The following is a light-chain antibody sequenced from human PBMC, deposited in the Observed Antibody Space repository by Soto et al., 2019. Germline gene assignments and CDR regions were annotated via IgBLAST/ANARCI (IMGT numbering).Light chain of an antibody. CDR3: SSYTSSSTYV. Sequence: QSVLTQPASVSGSPGQSITISCTGTSSDVGGYNYASCYQQHPGKAPNLMIYKVSNRPSGVSNRFSGSKSGNTAPLTISGLQAEDEADYYCSSYTSSSTYVFGTGTKVTVL. CDR2: KVS. V-gene: IGLV2-14*01. J-gene: IGLJ1*01. CDR1: SSDVGGYNY.